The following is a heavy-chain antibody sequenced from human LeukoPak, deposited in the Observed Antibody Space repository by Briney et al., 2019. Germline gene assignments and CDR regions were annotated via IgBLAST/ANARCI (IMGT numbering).Heavy chain of an antibody. Sequence: GGSLRLSCAASGFTFSSCGMHWVRQAPGKGLEWVAVISYDGSNKYYADSVKGRFTISRDNSKNMLYLQMNSLRAEDTAVYYCAKEWVRTCFFEDWGQGTLVTVSS. CDR2: ISYDGSNK. D-gene: IGHD1-26*01. V-gene: IGHV3-30*18. CDR3: AKEWVRTCFFED. CDR1: GFTFSSCG. J-gene: IGHJ4*02.